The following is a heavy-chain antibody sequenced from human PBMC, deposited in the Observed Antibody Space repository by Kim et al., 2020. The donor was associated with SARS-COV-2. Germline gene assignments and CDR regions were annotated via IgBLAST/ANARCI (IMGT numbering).Heavy chain of an antibody. Sequence: GESLKISCKGSGYSFTNYWIGWVRQMPGKDLEWMGIIYPGDSDTRYSPSFQGQVTISADKSITTAYLQWSSLKASDTAMYYCAAQIQSAAAGTDWYFDLWGRGTLVTVSS. D-gene: IGHD6-13*01. CDR2: IYPGDSDT. CDR3: AAQIQSAAAGTDWYFDL. V-gene: IGHV5-51*01. J-gene: IGHJ2*01. CDR1: GYSFTNYW.